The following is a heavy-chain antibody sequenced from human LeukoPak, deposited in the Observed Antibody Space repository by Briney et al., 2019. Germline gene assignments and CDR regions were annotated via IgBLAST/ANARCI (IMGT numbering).Heavy chain of an antibody. Sequence: PGGSLRLSCAASGFTFSTYWMHWVRQAPGKGLVCASRIKSDGSTNYADSVKGRFTISRDNAKNTVSLQMNSLRPEDTGVYYCARAPSEIGGYYPEYFRHWGQGTLVTVSS. D-gene: IGHD3-22*01. J-gene: IGHJ1*01. CDR2: IKSDGST. CDR1: GFTFSTYW. V-gene: IGHV3-74*01. CDR3: ARAPSEIGGYYPEYFRH.